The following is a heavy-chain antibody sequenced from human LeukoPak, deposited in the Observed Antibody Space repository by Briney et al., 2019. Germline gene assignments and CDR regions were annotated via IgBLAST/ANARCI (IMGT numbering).Heavy chain of an antibody. CDR2: IYPGDSET. D-gene: IGHD3-10*01. J-gene: IGHJ4*02. CDR1: GNSFNNHF. V-gene: IGHV5-51*01. CDR3: ARRSTVIRGVLEEAFDY. Sequence: GESLKISCKGSGNSFNNHFIGWVRQMTGIGLEWMGIIYPGDSETRYSPSFQGQVTISADKSISTVYLQWSSLEASDTAMYYCARRSTVIRGVLEEAFDYWGQGTLVIVSS.